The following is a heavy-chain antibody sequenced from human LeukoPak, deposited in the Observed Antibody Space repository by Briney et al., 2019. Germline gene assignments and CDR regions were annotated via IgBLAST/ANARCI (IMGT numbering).Heavy chain of an antibody. Sequence: SETLSLTCTVSGGSISSSSYYWGWIRQPPGKGLEWIGSIYYSGSTYYNPSLKSRVTISVDTSKNQFSLKLSSVTAADTAVYYCARHVYRRPYGSGSYPTLYYMDVWGKGTTVTISS. D-gene: IGHD3-10*01. V-gene: IGHV4-39*01. J-gene: IGHJ6*03. CDR3: ARHVYRRPYGSGSYPTLYYMDV. CDR2: IYYSGST. CDR1: GGSISSSSYY.